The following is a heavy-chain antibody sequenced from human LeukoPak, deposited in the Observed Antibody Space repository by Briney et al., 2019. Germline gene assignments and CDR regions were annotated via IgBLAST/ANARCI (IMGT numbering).Heavy chain of an antibody. CDR1: GFTFSSSS. V-gene: IGHV3-48*04. CDR3: AKNRGAGSHYYYHMNV. J-gene: IGHJ6*03. D-gene: IGHD1-26*01. Sequence: GGSLRLSCAASGFTFSSSSVNWVRQAPGKGLEWVSYISSSGGTIYYADSVKGRFTISRDNAKNSLYLQMNSLRVEDTAVYYCAKNRGAGSHYYYHMNVWGKGTTVTVSS. CDR2: ISSSGGTI.